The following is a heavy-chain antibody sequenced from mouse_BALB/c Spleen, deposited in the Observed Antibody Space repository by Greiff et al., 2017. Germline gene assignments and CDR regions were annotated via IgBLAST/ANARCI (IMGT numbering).Heavy chain of an antibody. CDR3: ARVTTATGFDY. D-gene: IGHD1-2*01. J-gene: IGHJ2*01. Sequence: DVMLVESGGGLVQPGGSLKLSCAASGFTFSSYTMSWVRQTPEKRLEWVAYISNGGGSTYYPDTVKGRFTISRDNAKNTLYLQMSSLKSEDTAMYYCARVTTATGFDYWGQGTTRTVAS. V-gene: IGHV5-12-2*01. CDR2: ISNGGGST. CDR1: GFTFSSYT.